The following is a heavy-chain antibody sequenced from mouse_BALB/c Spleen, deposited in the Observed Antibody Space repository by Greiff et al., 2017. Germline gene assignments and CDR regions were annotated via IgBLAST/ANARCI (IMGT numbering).Heavy chain of an antibody. CDR2: ISSGGSYT. CDR1: GFTFSSYG. Sequence: EVMLVESGGDLVKPGGSLKLSCAASGFTFSSYGMSWVRQTPDKRLEWVATISSGGSYTYYPDSVKGRFTISRDNAKNTLYLQMSSLKSEDTAMYYCAREITNYAMDYWGQGTSVTVSS. J-gene: IGHJ4*01. D-gene: IGHD2-4*01. V-gene: IGHV5-6*01. CDR3: AREITNYAMDY.